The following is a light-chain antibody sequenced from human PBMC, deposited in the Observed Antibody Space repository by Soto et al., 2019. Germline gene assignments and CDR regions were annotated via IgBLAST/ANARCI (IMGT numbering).Light chain of an antibody. Sequence: AIQMTQSPSSLSASVGDRVTITCRASQDIRGDLGWYQQKPGKAPTALIYGASNFQSGVPSRFSGSGFGTDFTLTISSLQPEDFATYYCLQDRNYPRTFGQGTKVESK. CDR2: GAS. V-gene: IGKV1-6*01. J-gene: IGKJ1*01. CDR3: LQDRNYPRT. CDR1: QDIRGD.